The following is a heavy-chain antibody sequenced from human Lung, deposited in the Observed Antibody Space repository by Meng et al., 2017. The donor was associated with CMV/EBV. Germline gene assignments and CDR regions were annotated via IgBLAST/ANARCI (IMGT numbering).Heavy chain of an antibody. J-gene: IGHJ6*02. CDR3: ARDLRGYSGYDYPYYYYGMDV. Sequence: GESXKISCAASGFTFSSYSMNWVRQAPGKGLEWVSSISSSSSYIYYADSVKGRFTISRDNAKNSLYLQMNSLRAEDTAVYYCARDLRGYSGYDYPYYYYGMDVWXQGTTVTVSS. CDR2: ISSSSSYI. V-gene: IGHV3-21*01. D-gene: IGHD5-12*01. CDR1: GFTFSSYS.